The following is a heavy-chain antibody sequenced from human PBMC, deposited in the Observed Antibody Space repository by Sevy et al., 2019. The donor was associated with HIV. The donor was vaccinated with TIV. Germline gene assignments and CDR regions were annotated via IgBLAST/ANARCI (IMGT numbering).Heavy chain of an antibody. CDR3: ERDPAQGAYTYFDY. J-gene: IGHJ4*02. CDR2: IKRDGSEK. Sequence: GGSLRLSCAASGFTFSSYWMNWVRQAPGKGLEWVANIKRDGSEKYYVDSVKGRFTVSRDNAGNSLYLEMNSLRAEDTAVYYCERDPAQGAYTYFDYWGQGTLVTVSS. V-gene: IGHV3-7*01. D-gene: IGHD1-26*01. CDR1: GFTFSSYW.